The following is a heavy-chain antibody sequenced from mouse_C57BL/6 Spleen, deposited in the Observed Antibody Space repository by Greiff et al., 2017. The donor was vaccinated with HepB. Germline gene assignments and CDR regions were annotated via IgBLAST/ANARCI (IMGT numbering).Heavy chain of an antibody. CDR3: ARKAGDLTTVVATDAMDY. V-gene: IGHV1-52*01. Sequence: VQLQQSGAELVRPGSSVKLSCKASGYTFTSYWMHWVKQRPIQGLEWIGNIDPSDSETHYNQKFKDKATLTVAKSSSTAYMQLSSLTSEDSAVYYCARKAGDLTTVVATDAMDYWGQGTSVTVSS. CDR1: GYTFTSYW. D-gene: IGHD1-1*01. CDR2: IDPSDSET. J-gene: IGHJ4*01.